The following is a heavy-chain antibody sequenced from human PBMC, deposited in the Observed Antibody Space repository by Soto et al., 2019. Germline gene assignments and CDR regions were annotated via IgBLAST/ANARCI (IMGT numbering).Heavy chain of an antibody. CDR1: GFTFSIYA. V-gene: IGHV3-23*01. CDR2: ISGSGGST. Sequence: GALRLSCAASGFTFSIYAMSWVRQAPGKGLEWVSAISGSGGSTYYADSVKGRFTISRDNSKNTLYLQMNSLRAEDTAVYYCAXVDYDFWSGYYTHGYGYWGQGTLVTVSS. J-gene: IGHJ4*02. D-gene: IGHD3-3*01. CDR3: AXVDYDFWSGYYTHGYGY.